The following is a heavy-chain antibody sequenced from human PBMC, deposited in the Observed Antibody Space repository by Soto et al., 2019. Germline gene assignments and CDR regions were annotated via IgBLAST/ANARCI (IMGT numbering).Heavy chain of an antibody. V-gene: IGHV1-2*02. D-gene: IGHD4-17*01. J-gene: IGHJ6*02. Sequence: QVQLVQSGAEVKKPGASVKVSYVASGYTFTDHYIHWVRQAPGQGLEWMGWINPHSGDTIYATKFQGRVTLTRDTSISTAYMELSRLRSDDTAVYYCARGRTVNFYGMDVWGQGTTVTVSS. CDR2: INPHSGDT. CDR1: GYTFTDHY. CDR3: ARGRTVNFYGMDV.